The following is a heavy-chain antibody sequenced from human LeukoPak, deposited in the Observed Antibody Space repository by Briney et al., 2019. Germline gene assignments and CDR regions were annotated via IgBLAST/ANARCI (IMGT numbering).Heavy chain of an antibody. J-gene: IGHJ4*02. V-gene: IGHV3-48*01. CDR3: ASNVGYCSGGSCFGRFNFDY. Sequence: PGGSLRLSCAASGFTFSSYSMNWVRQAPGKGLEWVSYISSSSSTIYYADSVKGRFTISRDNAKNSLYLQMNSLRAEDTAVYYCASNVGYCSGGSCFGRFNFDYWGQGTLVTVSS. CDR2: ISSSSSTI. CDR1: GFTFSSYS. D-gene: IGHD2-15*01.